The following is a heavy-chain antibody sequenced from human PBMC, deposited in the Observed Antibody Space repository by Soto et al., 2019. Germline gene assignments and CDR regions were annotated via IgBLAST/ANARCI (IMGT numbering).Heavy chain of an antibody. CDR2: ISAYNGKT. CDR1: GYTFISYG. D-gene: IGHD6-13*01. V-gene: IGHV1-18*01. CDR3: PRAGFSTSWFGVVATGVHGVEIVY. J-gene: IGHJ4*02. Sequence: QVQLVQSGAEVKKTGASVEVSCKASGYTFISYGITWVRQAPGQGLEWMGWISAYNGKTNYAQKFQGRVTMTTATPTGTADFEPGSMRSDVRDVSYWPRAGFSTSWFGVVATGVHGVEIVYWRQGTPVTVSS.